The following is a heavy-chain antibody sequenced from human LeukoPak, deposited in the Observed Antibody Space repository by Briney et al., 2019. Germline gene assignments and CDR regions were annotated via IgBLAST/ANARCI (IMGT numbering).Heavy chain of an antibody. D-gene: IGHD1-20*01. CDR3: ARESEGYNWNDGIGYYYYYMDV. J-gene: IGHJ6*03. CDR2: IYYSGST. Sequence: SETLSLTCTVSGGSISSSSYYWGWLRQPPGKGLEWIGSIYYSGSTYYNPSLKSRVTISVDTSKNQFSLKLSSVTAADTAVYYCARESEGYNWNDGIGYYYYYMDVWGKGTTVTVSS. V-gene: IGHV4-39*07. CDR1: GGSISSSSYY.